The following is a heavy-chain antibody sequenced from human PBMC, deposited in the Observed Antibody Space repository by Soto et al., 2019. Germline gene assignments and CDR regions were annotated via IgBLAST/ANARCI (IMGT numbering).Heavy chain of an antibody. CDR3: ARVSVAGTH. CDR1: GFTFSSYA. Sequence: QVQLVESGGGVVQPGRSLRLSCAASGFTFSSYAMHWVRQAPGKELEWVAVISYDGSNKYYADSVKGRFTISRDNSKNTLYLQMNSLRAEDTAVYYCARVSVAGTHWGQGNLVTVSS. V-gene: IGHV3-30-3*01. D-gene: IGHD6-19*01. J-gene: IGHJ4*02. CDR2: ISYDGSNK.